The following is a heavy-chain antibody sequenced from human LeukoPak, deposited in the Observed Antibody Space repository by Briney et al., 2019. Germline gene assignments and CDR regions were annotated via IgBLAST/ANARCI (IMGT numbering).Heavy chain of an antibody. D-gene: IGHD3-10*01. CDR3: ARRGPPRTLLRGVKSGWFDP. J-gene: IGHJ5*02. V-gene: IGHV4-34*01. Sequence: SGTLSLTCVLYGGSSSGYYWSWLRQPPGKGLEWIGEINHSGSTNYNPSLKSRVTISVDTSKNQFSLKLSSVTAADTAVYYCARRGPPRTLLRGVKSGWFDPWGQGTLVTVSS. CDR1: GGSSSGYY. CDR2: INHSGST.